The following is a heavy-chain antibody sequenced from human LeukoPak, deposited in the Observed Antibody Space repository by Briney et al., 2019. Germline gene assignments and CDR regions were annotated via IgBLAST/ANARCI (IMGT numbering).Heavy chain of an antibody. CDR3: ARVGYSSGWYPFDY. D-gene: IGHD6-19*01. J-gene: IGHJ4*02. Sequence: PSETLSLTCAVYGGSFSGYYWSWIRQPPGKGLEWIGHIHHSGGTNFNPSLKSRVTISLDTSKNQLSLKLTSVTAADTAIYFCARVGYSSGWYPFDYWGQGTLVTVSS. CDR2: IHHSGGT. CDR1: GGSFSGYY. V-gene: IGHV4-34*01.